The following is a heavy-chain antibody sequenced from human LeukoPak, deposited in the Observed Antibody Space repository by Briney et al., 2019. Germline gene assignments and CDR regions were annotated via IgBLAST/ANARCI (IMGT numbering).Heavy chain of an antibody. CDR1: GGYINSYY. J-gene: IGHJ3*01. CDR2: VYSDGYT. D-gene: IGHD3-22*01. CDR3: ARHPMGGYYDDTGTPMDAFDL. Sequence: SETLSLTCSVSGGYINSYYWSWIRQAPGKGLEWLGYVYSDGYTIFNPSLKSRLTISVDTSKNQFSLKLSSVTAADTAVYYCARHPMGGYYDDTGTPMDAFDLWGQGTMVTVSS. V-gene: IGHV4-59*01.